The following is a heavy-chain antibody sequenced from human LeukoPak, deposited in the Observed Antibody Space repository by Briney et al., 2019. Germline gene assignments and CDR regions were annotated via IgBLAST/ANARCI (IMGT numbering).Heavy chain of an antibody. CDR1: GGSFSGYY. CDR3: ARSTNRLDS. V-gene: IGHV4-59*10. D-gene: IGHD1-14*01. Sequence: SETLSLTCAVYGGSFSGYYWNWIRQPAGKGLEWIGRMYNGGTTINYSPSLKSRGTISVDTSKNQFSLNVTSVTAADTAVYYCARSTNRLDSWGQGTLVTVSS. J-gene: IGHJ4*02. CDR2: MYNGGTTI.